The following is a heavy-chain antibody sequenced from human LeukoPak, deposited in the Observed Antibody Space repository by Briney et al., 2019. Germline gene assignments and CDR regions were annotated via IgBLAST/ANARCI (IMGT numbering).Heavy chain of an antibody. CDR2: ISSSSSTI. V-gene: IGHV3-48*01. D-gene: IGHD2-2*01. Sequence: GGSLRLSCAASGFTFSSYAMSWVRQAPGKGLEWVSYISSSSSTIYYADSVKGRFTISRDNAKNSLYLQMNSLKAEDTAVYYCAREYCSSTSCYWNWFDPWGQGTLVTVSS. CDR1: GFTFSSYA. CDR3: AREYCSSTSCYWNWFDP. J-gene: IGHJ5*02.